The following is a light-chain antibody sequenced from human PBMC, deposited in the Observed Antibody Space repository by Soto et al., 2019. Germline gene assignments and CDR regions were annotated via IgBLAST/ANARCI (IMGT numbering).Light chain of an antibody. CDR1: QAIRRD. J-gene: IGKJ1*01. Sequence: AIQMTQSPSSMSASVGDRVTITSRASQAIRRDLAWYQQKPGMAPKFLIFAAYNLQRGVPARFSVSGSGTDFTLTISSLQPEDFATYYCLQLYNYPRTFGQGTKV. CDR3: LQLYNYPRT. CDR2: AAY. V-gene: IGKV1-6*01.